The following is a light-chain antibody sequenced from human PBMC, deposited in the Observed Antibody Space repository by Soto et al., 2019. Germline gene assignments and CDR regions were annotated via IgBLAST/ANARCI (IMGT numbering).Light chain of an antibody. CDR3: QQYNWPPTWT. J-gene: IGKJ1*01. CDR2: DAS. CDR1: QSVSSY. V-gene: IGKV3-11*01. Sequence: EIVLTQSPATLSLSPGERATLSCRASQSVSSYLAWYQQKPGQAPRLLIYDASNRATGIPARFSGSGSGTDFTLTISSLEPEDFAVYYCQQYNWPPTWTFGQGTKVDIK.